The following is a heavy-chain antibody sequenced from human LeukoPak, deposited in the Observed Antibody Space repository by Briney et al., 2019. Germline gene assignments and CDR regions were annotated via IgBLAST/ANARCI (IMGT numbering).Heavy chain of an antibody. J-gene: IGHJ5*02. CDR1: GYTFTSYY. CDR3: ARDRRYCSSTSCYTAWFDP. V-gene: IGHV1-46*01. Sequence: ASVKVSCKASGYTFTSYYMHWVRQAPGQGLEWMGIINPSGGSTSYAQKFQGRVTMTRDTSTSTVYMELSSLRSEDTAVYYCARDRRYCSSTSCYTAWFDPWGQGTLVTVSS. CDR2: INPSGGST. D-gene: IGHD2-2*02.